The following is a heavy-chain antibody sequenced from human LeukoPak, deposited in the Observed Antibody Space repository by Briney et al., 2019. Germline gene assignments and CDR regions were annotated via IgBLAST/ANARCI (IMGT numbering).Heavy chain of an antibody. CDR2: IYHSGST. Sequence: SETLSLTCTVSGGSISSSYWNWIRQPPGKGLEWIGYIYHSGSTNYNPSLKSRVTISVDTSKNHFSLKLSSVTAADTAVYYCASCSSGLRYGMDVWGQGTTVTVSS. J-gene: IGHJ6*02. CDR3: ASCSSGLRYGMDV. D-gene: IGHD2-2*01. V-gene: IGHV4-59*01. CDR1: GGSISSSY.